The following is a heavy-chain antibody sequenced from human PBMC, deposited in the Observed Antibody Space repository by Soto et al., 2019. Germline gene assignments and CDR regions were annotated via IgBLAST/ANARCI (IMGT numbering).Heavy chain of an antibody. CDR2: INPNSGGT. V-gene: IGHV1-2*04. CDR3: ARSPYYYDSSRWENWFDP. Sequence: ASVKVSCKASGYTFTGYYMHWVRQAPGQGLEWMGWINPNSGGTNYAQKFQGWVTMTRDTSISTAYMELSRLRSDDTAVYYCARSPYYYDSSRWENWFDPCGQGTLVTVSS. J-gene: IGHJ5*02. CDR1: GYTFTGYY. D-gene: IGHD3-22*01.